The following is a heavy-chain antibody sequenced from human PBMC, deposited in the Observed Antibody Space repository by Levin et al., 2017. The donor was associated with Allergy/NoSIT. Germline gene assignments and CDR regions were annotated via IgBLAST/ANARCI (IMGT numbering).Heavy chain of an antibody. CDR3: ARRAYYTGHFDY. D-gene: IGHD2-2*02. CDR1: GGSFSGYY. V-gene: IGHV4-34*01. J-gene: IGHJ4*02. CDR2: INHSGST. Sequence: PSETLSLTCGVYGGSFSGYYWNWIRQPPGKGLEWIGEINHSGSTNYNPSLKSRVTISVDTSKNQFSLKLSSVTAADTAVYYCARRAYYTGHFDYWGQGTLVTVSS.